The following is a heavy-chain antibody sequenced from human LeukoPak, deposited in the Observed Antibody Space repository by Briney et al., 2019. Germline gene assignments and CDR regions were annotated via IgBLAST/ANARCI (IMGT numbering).Heavy chain of an antibody. V-gene: IGHV1-8*03. CDR1: GYTFTSYD. J-gene: IGHJ4*02. CDR3: ARAPTVRGVTRLYYFDY. CDR2: MNPNSGNT. Sequence: ASVKVSCKASGYTFTSYDINWVRQATGQGLEWMGWMNPNSGNTGYAQEFQGRVTITRNTSISTAYMELSSLRSEDTAVYYCARAPTVRGVTRLYYFDYWGQGTLVTVSS. D-gene: IGHD3-10*01.